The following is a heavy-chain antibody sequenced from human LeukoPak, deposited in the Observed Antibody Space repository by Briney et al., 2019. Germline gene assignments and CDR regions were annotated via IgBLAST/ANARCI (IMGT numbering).Heavy chain of an antibody. D-gene: IGHD3-22*01. CDR1: GGSISSYY. J-gene: IGHJ4*02. CDR3: ARRYDSSGYHFDY. Sequence: KSSETLSLTCTVSGGSISSYYWSWIRQPPGKGLQWIGYIYYSGSTNYNPSLKSRVTISVDTSKNQFSLKLSSVTAADTAVYYCARRYDSSGYHFDYWGQGTLVTVSS. CDR2: IYYSGST. V-gene: IGHV4-59*08.